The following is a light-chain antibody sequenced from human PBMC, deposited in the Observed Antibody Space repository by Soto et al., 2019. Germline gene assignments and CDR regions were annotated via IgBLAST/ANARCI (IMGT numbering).Light chain of an antibody. V-gene: IGKV1-5*01. CDR1: QSISSW. J-gene: IGKJ1*01. CDR2: DAS. CDR3: QQYNSYWT. Sequence: DIQMTQSPSTLSASVGDRVTITCRASQSISSWLAWYQQKPWKAPKLLIYDASSLESGLPSKFSGSGSGTEVTLAISSLQPDELATYYCQQYNSYWTFGQGTKVEIK.